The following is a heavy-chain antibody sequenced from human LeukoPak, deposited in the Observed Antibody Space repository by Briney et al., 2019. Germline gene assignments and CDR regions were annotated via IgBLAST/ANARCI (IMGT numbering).Heavy chain of an antibody. V-gene: IGHV3-20*04. D-gene: IGHD3-3*01. Sequence: GGSLRLSCAASGFTFSSYSMNWVRQAPGKGLEWVSGINWNGGSTGYADSVKGRFTISRDNAKNSLYLQMNSLRAEDTALYYCAREGYDVLRFLEWLRGLDYWGQGTLVTVSS. CDR1: GFTFSSYS. CDR2: INWNGGST. CDR3: AREGYDVLRFLEWLRGLDY. J-gene: IGHJ4*02.